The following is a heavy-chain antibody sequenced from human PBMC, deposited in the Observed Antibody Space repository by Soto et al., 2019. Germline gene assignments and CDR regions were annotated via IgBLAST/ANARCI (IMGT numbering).Heavy chain of an antibody. V-gene: IGHV3-74*01. CDR3: ARGGLTPFAC. CDR2: INDYGTTI. CDR1: GFTIGNYW. Sequence: GGSLRLSCAASGFTIGNYWMHRVRQAPGKGLVWVSRINDYGTTINYAESVEGRFIISRDDAKSEVYLQMNNLRAEDSAVYYCARGGLTPFACWGKGALDTVS. J-gene: IGHJ4*02.